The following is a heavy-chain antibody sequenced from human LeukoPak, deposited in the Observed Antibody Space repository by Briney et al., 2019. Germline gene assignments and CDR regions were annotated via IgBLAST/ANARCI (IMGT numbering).Heavy chain of an antibody. CDR1: GGSFSGYY. CDR3: ARGMKRAAPGY. D-gene: IGHD2-15*01. CDR2: IYYSGST. V-gene: IGHV4-59*01. Sequence: SETPSLTCAVYGGSFSGYYWSWIRQPPGKGLEWIGYIYYSGSTNYNPSLKSRVTISVDTSKNQFSLKLSSVTAADTAVYYCARGMKRAAPGYWGQGTLVTVSS. J-gene: IGHJ4*02.